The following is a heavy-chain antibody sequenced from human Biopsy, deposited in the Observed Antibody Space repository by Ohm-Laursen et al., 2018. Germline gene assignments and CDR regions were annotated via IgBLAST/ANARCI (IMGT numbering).Heavy chain of an antibody. CDR3: ARVGSGWAPFDK. CDR2: IFKDGNT. Sequence: GTLSLTWAVSGSSISSDYRWGWIRQAPGKTLEWLGNIFKDGNTHCNPSLRSRLIISIDTSKNQFSLMMTSVSGADTAVYFCARVGSGWAPFDKWGPGTLVTVSS. V-gene: IGHV4-38-2*01. CDR1: GSSISSDYR. J-gene: IGHJ4*02. D-gene: IGHD6-19*01.